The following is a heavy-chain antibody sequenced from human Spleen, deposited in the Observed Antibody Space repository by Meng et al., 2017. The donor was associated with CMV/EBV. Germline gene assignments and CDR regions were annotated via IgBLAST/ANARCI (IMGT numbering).Heavy chain of an antibody. D-gene: IGHD3-3*01. Sequence: GEALKTSCAASGVTFSAFSMNWVRQAPGKGLEWVSSMSTTSSYIYYADSMKGRFTISRDNAKNLLCLQMNSLRAEDTPVYYCAVFGVAITNGLDVWGQGTTVTVSS. CDR1: GVTFSAFS. J-gene: IGHJ6*02. V-gene: IGHV3-21*01. CDR2: MSTTSSYI. CDR3: AVFGVAITNGLDV.